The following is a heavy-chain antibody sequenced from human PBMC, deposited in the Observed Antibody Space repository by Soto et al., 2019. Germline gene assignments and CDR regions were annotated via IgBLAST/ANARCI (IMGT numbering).Heavy chain of an antibody. CDR3: ARGKIIGP. CDR1: GGSISTYY. Sequence: QVQLQESGPGLVKPSETLSLTCTVSGGSISTYYWTWIRQPPGKGLEWIGYVHYSGNTNYNPSLKSRVTMSVDTSKNQFSLKLRSVTAADTAVYYCARGKIIGPWGQGTLVTVSS. V-gene: IGHV4-59*01. J-gene: IGHJ5*02. CDR2: VHYSGNT. D-gene: IGHD3-3*01.